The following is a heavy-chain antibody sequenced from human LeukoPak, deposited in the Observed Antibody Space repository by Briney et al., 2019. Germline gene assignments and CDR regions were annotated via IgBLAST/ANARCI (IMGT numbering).Heavy chain of an antibody. CDR2: IYYSGST. J-gene: IGHJ4*02. CDR1: GGSISSSSYY. V-gene: IGHV4-39*07. Sequence: PSKTLSLTCTVSGGSISSSSYYWGWIRQPPGKGLEWIGSIYYSGSTYYNPSLKSRVTISVDTSKNQFSLKLSSVTAADTAVYYCARLAVMVYAPYYFDYWGQGTLVTVSS. D-gene: IGHD2-8*01. CDR3: ARLAVMVYAPYYFDY.